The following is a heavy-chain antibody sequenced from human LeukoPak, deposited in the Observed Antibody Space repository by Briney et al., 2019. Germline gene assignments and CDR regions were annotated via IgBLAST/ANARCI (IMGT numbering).Heavy chain of an antibody. Sequence: GGSLRLSCAASGFTFSGSAIHWVRQSSGKGLEWVGQIDKKDKGYATATAYAASVKGRFTISRDDSINTAYLQMKSLKTEDTALYYCTRDSGTYDWFDPWGQGTLVTVSS. CDR2: IDKKDKGYATAT. D-gene: IGHD1-26*01. CDR3: TRDSGTYDWFDP. J-gene: IGHJ5*02. V-gene: IGHV3-73*01. CDR1: GFTFSGSA.